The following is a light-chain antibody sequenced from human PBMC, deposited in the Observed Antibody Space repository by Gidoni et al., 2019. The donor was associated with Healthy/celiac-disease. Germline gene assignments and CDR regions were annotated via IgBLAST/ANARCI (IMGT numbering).Light chain of an antibody. V-gene: IGKV3-20*01. CDR2: GAS. Sequence: EIVLTHSPGILSLSPGERATLSCRASQSVSSSYLAWYQQKPGQAPRLLIYGASSRATGIPDRFSGSGSGTDFTLTISRLEPEDFAVYYCQQYGSSPQTFGQGTKVEIK. J-gene: IGKJ1*01. CDR1: QSVSSSY. CDR3: QQYGSSPQT.